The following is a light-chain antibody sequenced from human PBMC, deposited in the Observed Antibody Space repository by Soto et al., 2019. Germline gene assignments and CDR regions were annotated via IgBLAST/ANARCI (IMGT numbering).Light chain of an antibody. CDR3: QQLNGYLRT. Sequence: DIQLTQSPSFLSASVGDRVTVTCRASQDISAYLAWYQQRPGKAPKLLIYAASTLQSGVPSRFSGSGSGTEFTLTISSLQPEDFATYYCQQLNGYLRTFGQGTKVEIK. V-gene: IGKV1-9*01. J-gene: IGKJ1*01. CDR1: QDISAY. CDR2: AAS.